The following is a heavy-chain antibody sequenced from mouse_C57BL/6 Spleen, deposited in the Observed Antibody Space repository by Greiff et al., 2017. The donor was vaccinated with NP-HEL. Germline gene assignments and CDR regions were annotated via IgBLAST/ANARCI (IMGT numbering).Heavy chain of an antibody. D-gene: IGHD6-1*01. CDR3: AREGQD. CDR1: GYTFTSYW. Sequence: QVQLQQPGAELVKPGASLKLSCKASGYTFTSYWMQWVKQRPGQGLEWIGEIDPSDSYTNYHQKFKGKATLTVDTSSSTAYMQLSSLTSEDSAVYYCAREGQDWGQGTTLTVSS. CDR2: IDPSDSYT. V-gene: IGHV1-50*01. J-gene: IGHJ2*01.